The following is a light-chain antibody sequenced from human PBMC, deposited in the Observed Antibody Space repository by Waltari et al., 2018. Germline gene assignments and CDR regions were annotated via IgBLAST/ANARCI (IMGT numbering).Light chain of an antibody. J-gene: IGLJ2*01. CDR3: CSYAGSSTLV. CDR1: SSDVGSYNL. Sequence: QSALTQPASVSGSPRQSITISCTGTSSDVGSYNLVSWYQQNPGKAPKLRIYEGSKRPSGVSNRFSGYKSGNTASRTIAGLQAEDEADYYCCSYAGSSTLVFGGGTKLTVL. CDR2: EGS. V-gene: IGLV2-23*01.